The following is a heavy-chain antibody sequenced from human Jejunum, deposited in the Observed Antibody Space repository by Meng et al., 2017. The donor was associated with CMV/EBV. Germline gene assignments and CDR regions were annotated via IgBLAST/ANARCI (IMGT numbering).Heavy chain of an antibody. J-gene: IGHJ4*02. Sequence: AGYNLNTYDVRWVRQVPGQGLEWVGWINTDTGNPTYAQAFKGRFVFSLDTSVSTAYLQITSLKAEDTAVYFCARARSCTAGSCYSDYWGQGSLVTVSS. CDR3: ARARSCTAGSCYSDY. D-gene: IGHD2-15*01. V-gene: IGHV7-4-1*02. CDR1: GYNLNTYD. CDR2: INTDTGNP.